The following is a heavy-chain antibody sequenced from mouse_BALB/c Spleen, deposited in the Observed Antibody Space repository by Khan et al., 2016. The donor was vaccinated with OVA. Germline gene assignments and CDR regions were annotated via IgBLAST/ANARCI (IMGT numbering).Heavy chain of an antibody. CDR1: GYSITSNYA. J-gene: IGHJ4*01. CDR2: ISYSGST. Sequence: EVQLQESGPGLVKPSQSLSLTCTVNGYSITSNYAWNWIRQFPGNKLEWMGYISYSGSTNYNPSLKSRLSITRDTSKNQFFLLVNTVTKEDAATYDCARWDDYGEALDYWGQGASVTVSS. CDR3: ARWDDYGEALDY. D-gene: IGHD1-1*01. V-gene: IGHV3-2*02.